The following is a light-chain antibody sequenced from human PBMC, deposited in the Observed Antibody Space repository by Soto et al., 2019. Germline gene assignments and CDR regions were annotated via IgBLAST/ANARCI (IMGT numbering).Light chain of an antibody. CDR1: QSVTNY. V-gene: IGKV3-11*01. J-gene: IGKJ5*01. CDR3: QHRSHWLIT. Sequence: DIVLTQSPATLSLSPGERATLSCRASQSVTNYLAWYQQKAGQAPRLLIYETIHRATGIPARFSGSGSGTDFTLTISSLEPEDFAVYYCQHRSHWLITFGQGTRL. CDR2: ETI.